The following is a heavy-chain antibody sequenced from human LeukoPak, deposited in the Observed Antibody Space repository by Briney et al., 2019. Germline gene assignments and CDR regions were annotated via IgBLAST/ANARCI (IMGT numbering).Heavy chain of an antibody. J-gene: IGHJ4*02. CDR2: IDPSSGGT. CDR3: ARDTYCSSTSCYVFDY. CDR1: GYTFTGYY. D-gene: IGHD2-2*01. V-gene: IGHV1-2*02. Sequence: GASVKVSCKTYGYTFTGYYMHWVRQAPGQGLEWMGWIDPSSGGTNYAQKFQGRVTMTRDTSISTAYMELSRLRSDDTAVYYCARDTYCSSTSCYVFDYWGQGTLVTVSS.